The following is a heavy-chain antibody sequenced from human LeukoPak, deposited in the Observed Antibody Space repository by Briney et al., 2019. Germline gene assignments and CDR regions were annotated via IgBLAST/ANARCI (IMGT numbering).Heavy chain of an antibody. CDR2: INHSGST. CDR1: GGSISSGGYY. Sequence: SETLSLTCTVSGGSISSGGYYWSWIRQPPGKGLEWIGEINHSGSTNYNPSLKSRVTISVDTSKNQFSLKLSSVTAADTAVYYCAITIAVADDAFDIWGQGTMVTVSS. CDR3: AITIAVADDAFDI. D-gene: IGHD6-19*01. V-gene: IGHV4-39*07. J-gene: IGHJ3*02.